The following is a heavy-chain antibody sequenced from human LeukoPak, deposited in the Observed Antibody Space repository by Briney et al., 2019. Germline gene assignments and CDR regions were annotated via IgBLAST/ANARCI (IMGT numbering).Heavy chain of an antibody. CDR1: GFTFSSYS. Sequence: GGSPRLSCAASGFTFSSYSMNWVRQAPGKGLEWVSSISSSSSYIYYADSVKGRFTISRDNAKNSLYLQMNSLRAEDTAVYYCARVKSSGSYRGGDAFDIWGQGTMVTVSS. CDR2: ISSSSSYI. D-gene: IGHD3-10*01. CDR3: ARVKSSGSYRGGDAFDI. J-gene: IGHJ3*02. V-gene: IGHV3-21*01.